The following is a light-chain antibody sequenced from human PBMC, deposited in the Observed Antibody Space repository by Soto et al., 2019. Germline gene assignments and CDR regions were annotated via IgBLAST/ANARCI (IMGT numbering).Light chain of an antibody. J-gene: IGKJ5*01. CDR2: DAS. CDR1: QSVSSY. CDR3: QQRSNWPPT. Sequence: EIVLTQSPATLSLSPGERATLSCRASQSVSSYLAWYQQKPGQAPRLLLYDASNRATDIPARFSGSGSGTDFTLTISSLEPEDFAVYYCQQRSNWPPTFGQGTRLEIK. V-gene: IGKV3-11*01.